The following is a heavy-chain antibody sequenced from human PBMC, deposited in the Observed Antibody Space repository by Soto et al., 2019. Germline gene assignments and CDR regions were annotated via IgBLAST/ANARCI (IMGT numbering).Heavy chain of an antibody. Sequence: QVQLQQWGAGLLKPSETLSLTCAVYGGSFSGYYWSWIRQPPWKGLEWIGESNHVGSTNYNPSLTRRVTMAVDPSKHQFSPRLPSVTAAGTAVSYCARVLLAGVTTDWGQGTLVIVSS. V-gene: IGHV4-34*01. CDR2: SNHVGST. CDR1: GGSFSGYY. D-gene: IGHD2-2*01. J-gene: IGHJ4*02. CDR3: ARVLLAGVTTD.